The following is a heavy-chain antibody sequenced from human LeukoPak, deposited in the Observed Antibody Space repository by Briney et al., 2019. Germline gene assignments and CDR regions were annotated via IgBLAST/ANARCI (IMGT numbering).Heavy chain of an antibody. V-gene: IGHV3-74*01. CDR1: GFTFSSYW. CDR3: AREQGRSGSYY. J-gene: IGHJ4*02. Sequence: PGGSLRLSCAASGFTFSSYWMHWVRQAPGKGLVWISRINSDGSSTSYADSVKGRFTISRDNAKNTLYLQMNSLRAEDTAVYYCAREQGRSGSYYWGQGTLVTVSS. D-gene: IGHD1-26*01. CDR2: INSDGSST.